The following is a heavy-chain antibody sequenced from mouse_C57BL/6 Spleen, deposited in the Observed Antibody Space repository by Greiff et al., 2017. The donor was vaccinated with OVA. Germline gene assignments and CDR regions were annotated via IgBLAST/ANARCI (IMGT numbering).Heavy chain of an antibody. J-gene: IGHJ2*01. CDR1: GYAFSSYW. Sequence: QVQLQQSGAELVKPGASVKISCKASGYAFSSYWMNWVKQRPGKGLEWIGQIYPGDGDTNYNGKFKGKATLTADKSSSTAYMQLSSLTSEDSAVYFCAGYSNYPYYFDYWGQGTTLTVSS. V-gene: IGHV1-80*01. CDR3: AGYSNYPYYFDY. CDR2: IYPGDGDT. D-gene: IGHD2-5*01.